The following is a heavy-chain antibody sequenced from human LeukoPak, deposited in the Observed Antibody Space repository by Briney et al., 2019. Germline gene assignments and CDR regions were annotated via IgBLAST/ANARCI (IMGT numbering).Heavy chain of an antibody. CDR2: IIPILGIA. J-gene: IGHJ4*02. Sequence: SVKVSCKASGGTFSSYAISWVRQAPGQGLEWMGRIIPILGIANYAQKFQGRVTITADKSTSTAYMELSSLRSKDTAVYYCARDRSGSYYFDYWGQGTLVTVSS. CDR1: GGTFSSYA. V-gene: IGHV1-69*04. CDR3: ARDRSGSYYFDY. D-gene: IGHD1-26*01.